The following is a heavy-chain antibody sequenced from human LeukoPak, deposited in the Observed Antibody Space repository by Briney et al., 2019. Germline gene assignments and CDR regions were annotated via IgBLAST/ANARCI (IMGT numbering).Heavy chain of an antibody. V-gene: IGHV3-43*02. Sequence: GGSLRLSCAASGFPFDDYAMHWVRQAPGKGLEWVSLISGDGGSTYYAGSVKGRFTISRDNSKNSLYLQMNSLRTEDTALYYCAKDAVAVIGGGIFDYWGQGTLVTVSS. D-gene: IGHD6-19*01. J-gene: IGHJ4*02. CDR2: ISGDGGST. CDR1: GFPFDDYA. CDR3: AKDAVAVIGGGIFDY.